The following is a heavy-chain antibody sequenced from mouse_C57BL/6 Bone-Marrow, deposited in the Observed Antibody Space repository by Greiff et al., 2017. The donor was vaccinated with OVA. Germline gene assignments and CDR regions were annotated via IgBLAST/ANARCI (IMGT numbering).Heavy chain of an antibody. CDR1: GYTFTSYW. J-gene: IGHJ2*01. Sequence: QVQLQQPGAELVKPGASVKLSCKASGYTFTSYWMQWVKQRPGQGLEWIGEIDPSDSYTNYNQKFKGKATLTVDTSSSTAYMQLSSLTSEDSAVYYGAREGDYYGSSLDYFDYWGQGTTLTVSS. CDR2: IDPSDSYT. V-gene: IGHV1-50*01. D-gene: IGHD1-1*01. CDR3: AREGDYYGSSLDYFDY.